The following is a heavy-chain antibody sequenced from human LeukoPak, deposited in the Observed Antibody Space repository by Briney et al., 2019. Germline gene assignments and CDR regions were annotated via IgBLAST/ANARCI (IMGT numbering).Heavy chain of an antibody. D-gene: IGHD6-19*01. J-gene: IGHJ4*02. CDR3: ARGRSGWSEYSFDY. CDR2: IKQEGREK. CDR1: GFIFSSYW. V-gene: IGHV3-7*01. Sequence: GGSLRLSCAASGFIFSSYWVSWVRQAPGRGLEWVANIKQEGREKYYVDSVKGRFTISRDNAKNSLYLQMNSLRAEDTAVYYCARGRSGWSEYSFDYWGQGTLVTVSS.